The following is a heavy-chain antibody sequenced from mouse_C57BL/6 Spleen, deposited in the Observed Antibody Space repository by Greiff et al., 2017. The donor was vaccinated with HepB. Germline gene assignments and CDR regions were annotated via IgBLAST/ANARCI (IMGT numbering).Heavy chain of an antibody. J-gene: IGHJ2*01. Sequence: VQLQQPGTELVKPGASVKLSCKASGYTFTSYWMHWVKQRPGQGLEWIGNINPSNGGTNYNEKFKSKATLTVDKSSSTAYMQLSSLTSEDSAVYYCARSEGLVLRPFDYWGQGTTLTVSS. D-gene: IGHD1-1*01. CDR3: ARSEGLVLRPFDY. CDR1: GYTFTSYW. CDR2: INPSNGGT. V-gene: IGHV1-53*01.